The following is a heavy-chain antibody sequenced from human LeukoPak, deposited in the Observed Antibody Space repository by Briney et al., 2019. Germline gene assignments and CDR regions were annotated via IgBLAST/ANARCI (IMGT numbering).Heavy chain of an antibody. CDR3: ARVRGTRITIFGVVKNNYGMDV. V-gene: IGHV1-69*01. CDR1: GGTFSSYA. Sequence: SVKVSCKACGGTFSSYAISWVRQAPGQGLEWMGGIIPIFGTANYAQKFQGRVTITADESTSTAYMELSSLRSEDTAVYYCARVRGTRITIFGVVKNNYGMDVWGQGTTVTVSS. J-gene: IGHJ6*02. CDR2: IIPIFGTA. D-gene: IGHD3-3*01.